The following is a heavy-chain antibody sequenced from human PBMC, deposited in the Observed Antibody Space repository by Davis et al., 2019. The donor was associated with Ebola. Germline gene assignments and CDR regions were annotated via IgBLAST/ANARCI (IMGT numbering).Heavy chain of an antibody. D-gene: IGHD4-17*01. Sequence: GESLKISCKGSGYSFTSYWIAWVRQMPGKGLECMGIIYPGDSETRYSPSFQGQVTMSVDRSISTAYLQWSSLKASDTGMYYCARESTVPTTAPDYWGQGTLVTVSS. V-gene: IGHV5-51*01. CDR1: GYSFTSYW. J-gene: IGHJ4*02. CDR2: IYPGDSET. CDR3: ARESTVPTTAPDY.